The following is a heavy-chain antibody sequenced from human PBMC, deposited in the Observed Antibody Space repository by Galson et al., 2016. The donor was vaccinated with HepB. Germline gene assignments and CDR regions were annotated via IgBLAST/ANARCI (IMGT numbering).Heavy chain of an antibody. D-gene: IGHD4-23*01. Sequence: SLRVSCAASGFTVSNNYMSWVRQAPGKGLEWVANIKQDGSEKSYVDSVKGRFTVSRDNAKNSLYLQMNSLRAEDTAVYYCAREGFGGFDIWGQGTLVTVSS. J-gene: IGHJ3*02. CDR2: IKQDGSEK. CDR3: AREGFGGFDI. CDR1: GFTVSNNY. V-gene: IGHV3-7*01.